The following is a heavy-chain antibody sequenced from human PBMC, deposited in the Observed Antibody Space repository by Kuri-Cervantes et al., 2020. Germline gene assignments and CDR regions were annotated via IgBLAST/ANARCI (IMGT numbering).Heavy chain of an antibody. CDR3: ARDRDSGDYVISAFDI. CDR2: ITSSSSYI. J-gene: IGHJ3*02. Sequence: GESLKISCAASGFTFSSYSMNWVRQAPGKGLEWVSSITSSSSYIYYADSVKGRFTISRDNAKNSLYLQMNSLRAEDTAVYYCARDRDSGDYVISAFDIWGQGTMVTVSS. CDR1: GFTFSSYS. V-gene: IGHV3-21*01. D-gene: IGHD4-17*01.